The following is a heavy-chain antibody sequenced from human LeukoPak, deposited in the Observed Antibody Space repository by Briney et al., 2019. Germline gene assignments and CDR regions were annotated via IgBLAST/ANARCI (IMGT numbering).Heavy chain of an antibody. CDR3: AKGQAVAGTFYYYYYGMDV. CDR1: GFTFSSYA. D-gene: IGHD6-19*01. CDR2: ISGSGGST. V-gene: IGHV3-23*01. J-gene: IGHJ6*04. Sequence: GGSLRLSCAASGFTFSSYAMSWVRQAPGKELEWVSAISGSGGSTYYADSVKGRFTISRDNSKNTLYLQMNSLRAEDTAVYYCAKGQAVAGTFYYYYYGMDVWGKGTTVTVSS.